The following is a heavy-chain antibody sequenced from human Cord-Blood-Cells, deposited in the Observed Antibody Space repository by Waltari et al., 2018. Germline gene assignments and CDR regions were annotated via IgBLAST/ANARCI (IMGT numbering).Heavy chain of an antibody. CDR3: TTSPPDSSWYYFDY. V-gene: IGHV3-15*01. Sequence: EWVGRIKSKTVGGTTDYAAPVKGRFTISRDDSKNTLYLQMNSLKTEDTAVYYCTTSPPDSSWYYFDYWGQGTLVTVSS. J-gene: IGHJ4*02. CDR2: IKSKTVGGTT. D-gene: IGHD6-13*01.